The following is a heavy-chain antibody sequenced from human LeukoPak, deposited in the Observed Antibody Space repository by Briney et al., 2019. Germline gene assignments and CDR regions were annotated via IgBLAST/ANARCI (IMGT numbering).Heavy chain of an antibody. CDR2: IYSDGTG. CDR1: GFLVSSHD. J-gene: IGHJ3*01. V-gene: IGHV3-66*01. D-gene: IGHD5-18*01. Sequence: GGSLRPSCAASGFLVSSHDMSWVRQAPGKGLEWVSLIYSDGTGYYADSVKGRFTISRDNSKNTLYLQMNSLRAEDTAVYYCARSERLGYSDGTGTIDFWGQGTMVTVSS. CDR3: ARSERLGYSDGTGTIDF.